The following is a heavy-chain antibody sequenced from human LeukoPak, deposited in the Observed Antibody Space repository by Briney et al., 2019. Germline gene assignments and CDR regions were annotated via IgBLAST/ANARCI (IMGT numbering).Heavy chain of an antibody. CDR3: TRDRGWQQFDY. J-gene: IGHJ4*02. CDR1: AFTFSDYW. CDR2: IKEDGSEK. D-gene: IGHD5-24*01. V-gene: IGHV3-7*01. Sequence: PGGSLRLSCAASAFTFSDYWMTWVRQAPGKGLERVANIKEDGSEKYYVDSVKGRFTISRDNAKNSPYLQMSSLRDDDTAVYYCTRDRGWQQFDYWGQGTLVTVSS.